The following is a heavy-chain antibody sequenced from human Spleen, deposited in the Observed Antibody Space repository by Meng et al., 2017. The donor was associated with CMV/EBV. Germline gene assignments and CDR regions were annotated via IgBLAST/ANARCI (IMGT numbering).Heavy chain of an antibody. D-gene: IGHD6-19*01. CDR1: GYTFIGYY. CDR3: AIPIAVAGTHDY. Sequence: ASVKVSCKASGYTFIGYYMHWMRQAPGQGLEWMGWINPETGDANYAQKFQGRVTMTRDTFITTAYMEVSRLRSDDTAVYYCAIPIAVAGTHDYWGQGMLVTVSS. J-gene: IGHJ4*02. CDR2: INPETGDA. V-gene: IGHV1-2*02.